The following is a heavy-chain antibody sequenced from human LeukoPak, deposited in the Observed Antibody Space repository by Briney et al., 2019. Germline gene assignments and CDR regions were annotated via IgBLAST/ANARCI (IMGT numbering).Heavy chain of an antibody. CDR3: ARARGQWLVPRYFGL. CDR2: IYYSGST. CDR1: GGSISSGDYY. V-gene: IGHV4-30-4*01. D-gene: IGHD6-19*01. J-gene: IGHJ2*01. Sequence: PSQTLSLTCTVSGGSISSGDYYWSWIRQPPGKGLEWIGYIYYSGSTYYNPSLKSRVTISVDTSKNQFSLKLSSVTAADTAVYYCARARGQWLVPRYFGLWGRGTLVTVSS.